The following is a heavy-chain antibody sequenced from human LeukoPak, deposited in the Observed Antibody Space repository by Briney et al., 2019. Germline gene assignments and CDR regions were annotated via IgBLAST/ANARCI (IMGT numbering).Heavy chain of an antibody. V-gene: IGHV4-34*01. CDR2: INHSGST. D-gene: IGHD3-16*01. J-gene: IGHJ3*02. CDR3: ARASVCQGYAFDI. CDR1: GGSFSGYY. Sequence: SETLSLTCAVYGGSFSGYYWSWIRQPPGKGLEWIGEINHSGSTNYNPSLKCRVTISVDTSKHQFSLKLSSVTAADTAVYYCARASVCQGYAFDIWGQGTMVTVSS.